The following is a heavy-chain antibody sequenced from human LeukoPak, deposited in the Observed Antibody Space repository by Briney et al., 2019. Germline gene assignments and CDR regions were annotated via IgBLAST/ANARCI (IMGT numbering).Heavy chain of an antibody. J-gene: IGHJ4*02. CDR3: ARVARITIFGVPKSRRYYFDY. CDR1: GGSFSGYY. V-gene: IGHV4-34*01. Sequence: PSETLSLTCAVYGGSFSGYYWSWIRQPPGKGLEWIGEINHSGSTNYNPSLKSRVNISVDTSKNQFSLKLSSVTAADTAVYYCARVARITIFGVPKSRRYYFDYWGQGTLVTVSS. D-gene: IGHD3-3*01. CDR2: INHSGST.